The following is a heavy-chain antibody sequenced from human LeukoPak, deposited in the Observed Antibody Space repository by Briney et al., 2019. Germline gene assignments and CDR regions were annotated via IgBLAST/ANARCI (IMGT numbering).Heavy chain of an antibody. CDR2: IDPSDSYT. Sequence: GESLKISCKGSGYSFTSYWISWVRQMPGKGLEWMGRIDPSDSYTNYSPSFQGHVTISADKSISTAYLQWSSLKASDTAMYYCARRPKSNYDSRGYSDYWGQGTLVTVSS. CDR1: GYSFTSYW. J-gene: IGHJ4*02. D-gene: IGHD3-22*01. CDR3: ARRPKSNYDSRGYSDY. V-gene: IGHV5-10-1*01.